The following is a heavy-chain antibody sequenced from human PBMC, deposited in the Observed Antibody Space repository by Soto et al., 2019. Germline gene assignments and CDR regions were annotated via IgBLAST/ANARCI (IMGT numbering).Heavy chain of an antibody. CDR3: ARGGRYYYY. V-gene: IGHV4-31*03. D-gene: IGHD1-26*01. Sequence: VQLQESGPGLVKPSETLSLTCRVSGGSISGGSYFWSWVRQAPGKGPEWIGYIDNSGSTLYTPSLKRRVSMSVDPSENQFSLQLISVTAADTAIYYCARGGRYYYYWGQGTLVTVSS. CDR1: GGSISGGSYF. CDR2: IDNSGST. J-gene: IGHJ4*02.